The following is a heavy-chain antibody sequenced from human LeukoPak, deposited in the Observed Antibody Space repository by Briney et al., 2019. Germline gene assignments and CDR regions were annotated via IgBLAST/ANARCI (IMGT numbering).Heavy chain of an antibody. CDR1: GFTFSSYA. Sequence: GGSLRLSCAASGFTFSSYAMSWVRQAPGQGLEWVSAISGSGGSTYYADSVKGRFTISGDNSKNTLYLQMNSLRAEDTAVYYCAKDVNYWYNYWGQGTLVTVSS. D-gene: IGHD2-8*02. V-gene: IGHV3-23*01. J-gene: IGHJ4*02. CDR3: AKDVNYWYNY. CDR2: ISGSGGST.